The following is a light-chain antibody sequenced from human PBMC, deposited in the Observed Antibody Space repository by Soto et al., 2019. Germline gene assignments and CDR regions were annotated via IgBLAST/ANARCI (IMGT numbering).Light chain of an antibody. CDR3: AAWDDSLGGYV. CDR1: SSNIGNNA. V-gene: IGLV1-36*01. CDR2: YDD. J-gene: IGLJ1*01. Sequence: QSVLTQPPSVFEAPRQRVTISCSGSSSNIGNNAVNWYQQLPGKAPKLLIYYDDLLPSGVSDRFSGSKSGTSASLAISGLQSEDEADYFCAAWDDSLGGYVFGTGTQLTVL.